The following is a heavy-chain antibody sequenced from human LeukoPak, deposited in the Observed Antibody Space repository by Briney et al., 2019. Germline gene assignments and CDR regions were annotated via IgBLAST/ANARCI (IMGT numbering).Heavy chain of an antibody. Sequence: SETLSLTCTVSGGSISSGSYYWSWIRQPPGEELEYIGYISYSGSTNYNPSLKSRVTISIDTSKNQFSLKLRSVTAADTAVYYCARDSAVTPYGMDVWGQGTTVTVSS. CDR1: GGSISSGSYY. D-gene: IGHD4-17*01. V-gene: IGHV4-61*01. CDR3: ARDSAVTPYGMDV. J-gene: IGHJ6*02. CDR2: ISYSGST.